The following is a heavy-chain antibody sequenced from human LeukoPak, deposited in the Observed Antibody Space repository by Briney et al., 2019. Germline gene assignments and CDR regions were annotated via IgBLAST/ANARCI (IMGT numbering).Heavy chain of an antibody. J-gene: IGHJ5*02. D-gene: IGHD3-16*01. V-gene: IGHV3-23*01. Sequence: PGGSLRLSCAASGFSFSNYAMSWVRQAPGKGLEWVSAISGRDGSTYYAGSVKGRFTISRDNSKNTLYLQMNSLRGEDTAVYYGAKSGGVRFDPWRQGTLVTVSS. CDR2: ISGRDGST. CDR3: AKSGGVRFDP. CDR1: GFSFSNYA.